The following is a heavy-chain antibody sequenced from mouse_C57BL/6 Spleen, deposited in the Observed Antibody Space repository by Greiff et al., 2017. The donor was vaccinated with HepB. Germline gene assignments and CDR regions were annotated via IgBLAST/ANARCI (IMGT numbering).Heavy chain of an antibody. CDR3: ARGYDYYYAMDY. V-gene: IGHV1-64*01. J-gene: IGHJ4*01. D-gene: IGHD2-4*01. Sequence: QVQLKQPGAELVKPGASVKLSCKASGYTFTSYWMHWVKQRPGQGLEWIGMIHPNSGSTNYNEKFKSKATLTVDKSSSTAYMQLSSLTSEDSAVYYCARGYDYYYAMDYWGQGTSVTVSS. CDR2: IHPNSGST. CDR1: GYTFTSYW.